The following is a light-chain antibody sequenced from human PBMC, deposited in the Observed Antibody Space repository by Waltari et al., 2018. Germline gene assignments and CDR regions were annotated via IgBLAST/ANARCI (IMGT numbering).Light chain of an antibody. CDR3: QQYATTPRT. CDR2: WAS. J-gene: IGKJ2*02. V-gene: IGKV4-1*01. Sequence: DIVMTQSPDSLAVSLGERATINCKYSQSVLYSHNNKNYLAWFQQKPGQPTKLLIYWASTRESGVPDRFSGSGSVTDFTLTISSLQAEDVAIYYCQQYATTPRTFGQGTKLEIK. CDR1: QSVLYSHNNKNY.